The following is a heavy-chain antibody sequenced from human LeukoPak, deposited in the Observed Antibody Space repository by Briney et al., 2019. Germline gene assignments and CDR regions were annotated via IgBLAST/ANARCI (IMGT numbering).Heavy chain of an antibody. CDR1: GFTFSSYS. CDR3: ASPANKRGGIWFDP. CDR2: ISSSSSYI. Sequence: GGSLKLSCAASGFTFSSYSMNWVRQAPGKGLEWVSSISSSSSYIYYADSVKGRFTISRDNAKNSLYLQMNSLRAEDTAVYYCASPANKRGGIWFDPCGQGTLVTVSS. J-gene: IGHJ5*02. V-gene: IGHV3-21*01. D-gene: IGHD3-16*01.